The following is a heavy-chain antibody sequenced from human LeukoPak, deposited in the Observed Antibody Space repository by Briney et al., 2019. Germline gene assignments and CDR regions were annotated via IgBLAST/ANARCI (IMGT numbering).Heavy chain of an antibody. D-gene: IGHD6-13*01. CDR3: ARGRGYSSSWPFDY. CDR2: IFNAGST. J-gene: IGHJ4*02. Sequence: SETLSLTCTVSGASFSSNTYYWAWIRQPPGKGLEGIGSIFNAGSTFYNPSLTSQVTISVDTSKNQFSLRLSSVTAADTAVYYCARGRGYSSSWPFDYWGQGTLVTVSS. CDR1: GASFSSNTYY. V-gene: IGHV4-39*01.